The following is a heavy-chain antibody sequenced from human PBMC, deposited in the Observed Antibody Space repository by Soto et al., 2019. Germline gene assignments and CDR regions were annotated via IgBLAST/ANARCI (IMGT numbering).Heavy chain of an antibody. V-gene: IGHV1-18*01. CDR1: GYIFTNFG. CDR3: ARGGSSWSAEYYQH. D-gene: IGHD6-13*01. Sequence: QVHLVQSGAEVKKPGASVKVSCKTSGYIFTNFGISWVRQAPGQGPEWMGWIRGYNGNTKYAQTVQDRVTMTTDTSTSTAYMELRSLTSDDTAVYYCARGGSSWSAEYYQHWGQGTLVIVSS. CDR2: IRGYNGNT. J-gene: IGHJ1*01.